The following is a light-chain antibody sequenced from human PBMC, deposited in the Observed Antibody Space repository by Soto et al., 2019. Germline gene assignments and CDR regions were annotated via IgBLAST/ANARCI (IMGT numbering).Light chain of an antibody. CDR3: QSYDSSLSGFFV. CDR2: GNN. Sequence: QPVLTQPPSVSGAPGQRVTISCTGSSSNSGTNYDVHWYQQLPGTAPKLLIYGNNNRPSGVPDRFSGSKSGTSASLAITGLQDDDEADYYCQSYDSSLSGFFVFGTGTKVTVL. CDR1: SSNSGTNYD. J-gene: IGLJ1*01. V-gene: IGLV1-40*01.